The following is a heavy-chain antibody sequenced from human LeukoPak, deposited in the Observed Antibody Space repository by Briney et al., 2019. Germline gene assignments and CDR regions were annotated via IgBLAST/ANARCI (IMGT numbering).Heavy chain of an antibody. V-gene: IGHV1-69*13. D-gene: IGHD2-2*01. CDR1: GGTFSSYA. CDR2: IIPIFGTA. CDR3: ARAVVPAAPRDAFDI. J-gene: IGHJ3*02. Sequence: SVKVSCKASGGTFSSYAISWVRQAPGQGLEWMGGIIPIFGTANYAQKFQGRVTITADESTSTAYMELSSLRSEDTAVYYCARAVVPAAPRDAFDIWGQGTMVTVSS.